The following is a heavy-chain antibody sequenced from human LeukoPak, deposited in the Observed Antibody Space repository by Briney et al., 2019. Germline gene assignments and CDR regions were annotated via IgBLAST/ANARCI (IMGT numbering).Heavy chain of an antibody. CDR3: ARGPSDYGDYAGQLWWFDP. CDR2: ISGSGGST. CDR1: GFTFSSYA. V-gene: IGHV3-23*01. D-gene: IGHD4-17*01. Sequence: PGGSLRLSCAASGFTFSSYAMSWVRQAPGKGLEWVSAISGSGGSTYYADSVKGRFTISRDNAKNSLYLQMNSLRAEDTAVYYCARGPSDYGDYAGQLWWFDPWGQGTLVTVSS. J-gene: IGHJ5*02.